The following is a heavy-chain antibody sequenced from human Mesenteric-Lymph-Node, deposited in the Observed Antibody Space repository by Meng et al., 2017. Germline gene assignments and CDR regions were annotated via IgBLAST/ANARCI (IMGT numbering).Heavy chain of an antibody. J-gene: IGHJ4*02. CDR1: GGSLSDYH. CDR3: ARRGSRNGWSVDY. CDR2: INPSGDT. D-gene: IGHD2-15*01. Sequence: VQLQQWGAGLLKPSETLSLTCGVYGGSLSDYHWNWIRQPPGKGLEWIGQINPSGDTNYSPSLKSRVTISVDTSKNQFSLKLNSVTAADTAVHYCARRGSRNGWSVDYWGQGTLVTVSS. V-gene: IGHV4-34*01.